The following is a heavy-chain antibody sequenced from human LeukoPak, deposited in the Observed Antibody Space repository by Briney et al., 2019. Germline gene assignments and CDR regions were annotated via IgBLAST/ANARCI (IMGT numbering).Heavy chain of an antibody. CDR3: ARDAGWRLDP. Sequence: GGSLRLSCEASGFPFSDHNMDWVRQAPGKGLEWVGRIRNKPNSYTTEYAASVRGRFTISRDDSKDSLFLQMDSLKTEDTAMYYCARDAGWRLDPWGQGTLVTVSS. CDR2: IRNKPNSYTT. CDR1: GFPFSDHN. D-gene: IGHD3-3*01. V-gene: IGHV3-72*01. J-gene: IGHJ5*02.